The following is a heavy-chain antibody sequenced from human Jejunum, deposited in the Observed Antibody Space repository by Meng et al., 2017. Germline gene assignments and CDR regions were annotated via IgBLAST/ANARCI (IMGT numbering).Heavy chain of an antibody. CDR2: INYSGNT. Sequence: QLQLQASGPGLVKPSETLSLTCTVSGGYISSSNYYWGWLRQPPGKGLEWIGSINYSGNTYQNPSLKSRGTISVDTSKNQFSLTVSSVTAADTAVYYCARHLGHGDGLKIGFDYWGQGTLVTVSS. V-gene: IGHV4-39*01. CDR3: ARHLGHGDGLKIGFDY. D-gene: IGHD4-17*01. J-gene: IGHJ4*02. CDR1: GGYISSSNYY.